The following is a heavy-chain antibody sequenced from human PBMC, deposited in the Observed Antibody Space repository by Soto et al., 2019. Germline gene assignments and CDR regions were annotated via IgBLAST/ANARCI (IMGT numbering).Heavy chain of an antibody. D-gene: IGHD2-2*01. CDR2: IIPILGIA. V-gene: IGHV1-69*02. CDR1: GGTFSSYT. Sequence: SVKVSCKASGGTFSSYTISWVRQAPGQGLEWMGRIIPILGIANYAQKFQGRVTITADKSTSTAYMELSSLRSEDTAVYYCARSSPIVVVPAATFLYGMDVWG. CDR3: ARSSPIVVVPAATFLYGMDV. J-gene: IGHJ6*02.